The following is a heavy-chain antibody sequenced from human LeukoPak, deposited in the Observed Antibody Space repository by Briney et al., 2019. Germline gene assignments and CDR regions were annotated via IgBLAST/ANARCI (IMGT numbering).Heavy chain of an antibody. D-gene: IGHD7-27*01. J-gene: IGHJ4*02. CDR2: ISAYNGNT. V-gene: IGHV1-18*01. CDR1: RYTFTSYG. CDR3: ARELHPRNWGSGPSHFDY. Sequence: GASVKVSCTASRYTFTSYGISWVRQAPGQGLEWMGWISAYNGNTNYAQKLQGRVTMTTDTSTSTAYMELRSLRSDDTAVYYCARELHPRNWGSGPSHFDYWGQGTLVTVSS.